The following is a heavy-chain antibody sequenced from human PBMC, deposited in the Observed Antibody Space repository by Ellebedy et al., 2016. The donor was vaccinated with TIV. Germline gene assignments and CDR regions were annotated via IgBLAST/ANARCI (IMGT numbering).Heavy chain of an antibody. J-gene: IGHJ4*01. Sequence: SETLSLXXAVSAGSISSGGYSWSWIRQPPGKGLEWIGYIYHSGSTYYNPSLKSRVTISVDRSKNQFSLKLSSVTAADTAVYYCARAYYYDSSGAFDYWGQGTLVTVSS. V-gene: IGHV4-30-2*01. CDR2: IYHSGST. CDR1: AGSISSGGYS. CDR3: ARAYYYDSSGAFDY. D-gene: IGHD3-22*01.